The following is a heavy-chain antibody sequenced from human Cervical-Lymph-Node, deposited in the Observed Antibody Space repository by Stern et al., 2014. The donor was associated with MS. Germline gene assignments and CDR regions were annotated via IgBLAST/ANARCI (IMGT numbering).Heavy chain of an antibody. J-gene: IGHJ3*02. D-gene: IGHD5-12*01. CDR3: VRGWEPRQDGPSGHDYDAFDI. CDR1: GFTFSDSY. CDR2: ISSSGDTI. Sequence: QVQLVESGGGLVKPGGSLRLSCAASGFTFSDSYMTWIRQNPGKRMEWVSYISSSGDTIKYAESVKGRFTVSRDNAKNSLSLQMSSLRVEDTAVYYCVRGWEPRQDGPSGHDYDAFDIWGQGTMVTVSS. V-gene: IGHV3-11*01.